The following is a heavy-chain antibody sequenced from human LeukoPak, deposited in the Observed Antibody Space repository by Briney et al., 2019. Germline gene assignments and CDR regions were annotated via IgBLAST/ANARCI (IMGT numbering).Heavy chain of an antibody. J-gene: IGHJ6*04. Sequence: PSETLSLTCTVSGGSINGYYWSWIRQPAGKGLEWIGRIFSSGSTNYNPSLKSRVTVSIDTSKNQFSLKLSSLTAADTAIYFCARHGLGRGVYITRQYNYYMDVWGTGTTVTVSS. V-gene: IGHV4-4*07. CDR2: IFSSGST. CDR3: ARHGLGRGVYITRQYNYYMDV. D-gene: IGHD3-10*01. CDR1: GGSINGYY.